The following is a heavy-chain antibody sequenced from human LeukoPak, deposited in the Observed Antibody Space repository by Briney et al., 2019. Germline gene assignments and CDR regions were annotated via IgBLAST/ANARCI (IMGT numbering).Heavy chain of an antibody. D-gene: IGHD5-18*01. CDR3: ARGHMRKDTAMFYGMDV. CDR1: GYTFTSYD. J-gene: IGHJ6*02. Sequence: ASVKVSCKASGYTFTSYDINWVRQATGQGLEWMGWMNPNSGNTGYAQKFQGRVTMTRNTSISTAYMELSSLRSEDTAVYYCARGHMRKDTAMFYGMDVWGQGTTVTVSS. CDR2: MNPNSGNT. V-gene: IGHV1-8*01.